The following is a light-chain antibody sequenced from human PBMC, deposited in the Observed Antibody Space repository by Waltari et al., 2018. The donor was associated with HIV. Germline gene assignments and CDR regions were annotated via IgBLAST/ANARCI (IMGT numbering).Light chain of an antibody. CDR1: NSTIAAGLD. V-gene: IGLV1-40*01. CDR3: QSYDTGLSASRV. CDR2: GNT. Sequence: QSVLTQPPSVSGAPGQRASISCTGTNSTIAAGLDVHWYQQIPGAAPKLLISGNTFRPSGVPARFSGSKSGTSASLTITGLQAEDEADYYCQSYDTGLSASRVFGGGTRVTVL. J-gene: IGLJ3*02.